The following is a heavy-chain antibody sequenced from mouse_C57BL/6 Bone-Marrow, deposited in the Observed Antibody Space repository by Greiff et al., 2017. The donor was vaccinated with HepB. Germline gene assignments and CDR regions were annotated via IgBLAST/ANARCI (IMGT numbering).Heavy chain of an antibody. D-gene: IGHD1-1*01. CDR3: AKNRYYGNSFYFDY. V-gene: IGHV2-4*01. CDR2: IWSGGST. Sequence: VHLVESGPGLVQPSQSLSITCTVSGFSLTSYGVHWVRQPPGKGLEWLGVIWSGGSTDYNAAFISRLSISKDNSKSQVFFKMNSLQADDTAIYYCAKNRYYGNSFYFDYWGQGTTLTVSS. J-gene: IGHJ2*01. CDR1: GFSLTSYG.